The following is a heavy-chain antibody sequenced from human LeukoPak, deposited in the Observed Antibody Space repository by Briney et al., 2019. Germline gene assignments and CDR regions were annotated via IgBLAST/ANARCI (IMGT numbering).Heavy chain of an antibody. V-gene: IGHV4-34*01. CDR2: INHSGST. Sequence: SETLSLTCAVYGGSFSGYYWSWIRQPPGKGLEWIGEINHSGSTNYNPSLESRVTISVDTSKNQFSLKLSSVTAADTAVYYCARGGYCSSTSCYLVYWGQGTLVTVSS. D-gene: IGHD2-2*01. CDR3: ARGGYCSSTSCYLVY. J-gene: IGHJ4*02. CDR1: GGSFSGYY.